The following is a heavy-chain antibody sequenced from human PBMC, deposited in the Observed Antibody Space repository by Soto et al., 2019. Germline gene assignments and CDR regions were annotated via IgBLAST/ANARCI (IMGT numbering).Heavy chain of an antibody. V-gene: IGHV1-3*01. CDR3: ARDPGLKGYCSGGSCYPDDAFDI. CDR2: INDGNGNT. CDR1: GYTFTSYA. D-gene: IGHD2-15*01. J-gene: IGHJ3*02. Sequence: GASVKVSCKASGYTFTSYAMHWVRQAPGQRLEWMGWINDGNGNTKYSQKFQGRVAITRDTSASTAYMELSSLRSEDTAVYYCARDPGLKGYCSGGSCYPDDAFDIWGQGTMVTVSS.